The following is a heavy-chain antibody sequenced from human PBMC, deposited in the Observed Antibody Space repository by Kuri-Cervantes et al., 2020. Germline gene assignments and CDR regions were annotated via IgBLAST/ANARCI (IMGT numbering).Heavy chain of an antibody. Sequence: GSLRLSCAVYGGSFSGHYWSWIRQPPGKGLEWIGEINHSGSTNYNPSLKSRVTISVDTSKNQFSLKLSSVTAADTAVYYCARRYGGNPDAFDIWGQGTMVTVSS. CDR2: INHSGST. D-gene: IGHD4-23*01. J-gene: IGHJ3*02. V-gene: IGHV4-34*01. CDR1: GGSFSGHY. CDR3: ARRYGGNPDAFDI.